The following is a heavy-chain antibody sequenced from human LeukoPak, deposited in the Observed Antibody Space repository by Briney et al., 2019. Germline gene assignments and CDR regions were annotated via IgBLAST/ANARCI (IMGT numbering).Heavy chain of an antibody. Sequence: ETLSLTCTVSGGPISSSSYYWGCIPQPPGKVVEWVSYISWSSSSIYYAGSVKGRFTISRDNAKNSVYLQMSSLSDEDTAVYRCARDYGWHGEYFDCWGQGTLVTVSS. V-gene: IGHV3-48*02. CDR3: ARDYGWHGEYFDC. D-gene: IGHD3-10*01. J-gene: IGHJ4*02. CDR1: GGPISSSS. CDR2: ISWSSSSI.